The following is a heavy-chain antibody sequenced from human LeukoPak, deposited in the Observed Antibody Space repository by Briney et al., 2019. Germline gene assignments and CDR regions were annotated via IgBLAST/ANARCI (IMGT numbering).Heavy chain of an antibody. CDR1: GYTFTSYA. CDR2: INTNTGNP. CDR3: ARVGYCSSTSCSPYY. D-gene: IGHD2-2*01. J-gene: IGHJ4*02. V-gene: IGHV7-4-1*02. Sequence: ASVKVSFTASGYTFTSYAMNWVRQAPGQGLEWMGWINTNTGNPTYAQGFTGRFVFSLDTSVSTAYLQISSLKAEDTAVYYCARVGYCSSTSCSPYYWGQGTLVTVSS.